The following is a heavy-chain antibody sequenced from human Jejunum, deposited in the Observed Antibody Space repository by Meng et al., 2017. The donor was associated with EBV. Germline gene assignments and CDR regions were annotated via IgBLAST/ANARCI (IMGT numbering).Heavy chain of an antibody. D-gene: IGHD1-1*01. Sequence: QVPLPESGQGLVKPSETLSLTCTVSGGSVSSGTDYWPWIRQPPGKGLEWIGYIYNSGSTNYNPSLKSRVTISLDTSKNQFSLKLSSVTAADTAMYYCARNWNFWGQGTLVTVSS. CDR1: GGSVSSGTDY. V-gene: IGHV4-61*01. CDR2: IYNSGST. CDR3: ARNWNF. J-gene: IGHJ4*02.